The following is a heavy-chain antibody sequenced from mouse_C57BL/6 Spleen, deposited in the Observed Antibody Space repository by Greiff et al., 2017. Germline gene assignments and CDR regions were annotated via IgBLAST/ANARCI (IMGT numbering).Heavy chain of an antibody. J-gene: IGHJ2*01. CDR2: ISSGGGFI. CDR1: GFTFSSYA. Sequence: EVMLLESGEGLVKPGGSLKLSCAASGFTFSSYAMSWVRQTPEQRLEWVAYISSGGGFIYYADTVKGRFTISRDNARNTLYLQMSSLKSEDTAMYYCTRENLVYFDYWGQGTTLTVSS. CDR3: TRENLVYFDY. V-gene: IGHV5-9-1*02. D-gene: IGHD2-12*01.